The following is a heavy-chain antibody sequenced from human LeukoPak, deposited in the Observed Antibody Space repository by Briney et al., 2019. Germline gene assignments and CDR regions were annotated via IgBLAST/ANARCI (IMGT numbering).Heavy chain of an antibody. Sequence: GGSLRLSCVASGFSFGNYAMSWVRQAPGKGLQWVSQISGTGGATWYAGFARDRFTIYRDNSKKTLYLQMSGLRVEDTAMYYCVKDPRDTYGTNWFVSWGQGTLLIVSS. CDR1: GFSFGNYA. CDR3: VKDPRDTYGTNWFVS. V-gene: IGHV3-23*01. CDR2: ISGTGGAT. D-gene: IGHD2-21*01. J-gene: IGHJ5*01.